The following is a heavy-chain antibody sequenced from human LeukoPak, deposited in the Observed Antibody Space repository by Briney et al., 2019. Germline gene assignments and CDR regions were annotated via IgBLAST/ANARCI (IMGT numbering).Heavy chain of an antibody. CDR3: ARHLYNWKEDAFDI. Sequence: SETLSLTCSVSGHSISSGYYWGWIRQPPGKGLEWIGSIYYSGSTYYNPSLKSRVTISVDTSKNQFSLKLSSVTAADTAVYYCARHLYNWKEDAFDIWAKGQWSPSLQ. CDR1: GHSISSGYY. J-gene: IGHJ3*02. CDR2: IYYSGST. V-gene: IGHV4-38-2*01. D-gene: IGHD1-20*01.